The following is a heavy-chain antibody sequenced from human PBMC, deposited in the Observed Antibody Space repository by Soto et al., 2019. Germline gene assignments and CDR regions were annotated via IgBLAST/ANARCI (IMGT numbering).Heavy chain of an antibody. CDR3: ARAPAYCGGDCYSDY. D-gene: IGHD2-21*02. V-gene: IGHV4-59*01. Sequence: SETLSLTCTVAGGSISSYYWSWIRQHTGKGLEWIGYIYYSGSTNYNPSLKSRVTISVDTSKNQFSLKLSSVTAADTAVYYCARAPAYCGGDCYSDYWGQGTLVTVSS. CDR2: IYYSGST. CDR1: GGSISSYY. J-gene: IGHJ4*02.